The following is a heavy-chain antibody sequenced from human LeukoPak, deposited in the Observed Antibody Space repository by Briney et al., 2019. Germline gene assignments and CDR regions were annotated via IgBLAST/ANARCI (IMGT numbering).Heavy chain of an antibody. CDR3: AKPQYYYDSSGYYFDY. J-gene: IGHJ4*02. Sequence: PGGSLRLSCAASGFTFTIYSMNWVRQAPGKGLEWVSYISSSGSTIYYADSVKGRFTISRDNAKNSLYLQMNSLRAEDTALYYCAKPQYYYDSSGYYFDYWGQGTLVTVSS. D-gene: IGHD3-22*01. V-gene: IGHV3-48*04. CDR1: GFTFTIYS. CDR2: ISSSGSTI.